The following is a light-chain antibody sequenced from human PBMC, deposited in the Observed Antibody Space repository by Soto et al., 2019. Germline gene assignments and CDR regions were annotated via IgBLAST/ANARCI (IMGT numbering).Light chain of an antibody. J-gene: IGKJ2*01. Sequence: EIVLTQSPGTLSLSPGERATLSCRASQSVSSNYLAWYQQKPGQAPRLLIYGASTRATGIPDRFSGSGSGIDFTLNISRLEPEDFAVYYCQQYGSSPMYTFGQGTKLEIK. CDR2: GAS. CDR1: QSVSSNY. V-gene: IGKV3-20*01. CDR3: QQYGSSPMYT.